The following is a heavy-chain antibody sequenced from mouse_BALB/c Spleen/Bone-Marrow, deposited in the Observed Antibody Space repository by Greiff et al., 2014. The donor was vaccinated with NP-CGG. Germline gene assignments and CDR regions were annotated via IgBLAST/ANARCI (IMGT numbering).Heavy chain of an antibody. Sequence: VQVVESGAELARPGASVKLSCKASGYTFTSYWMQWVKQRPGQGLEWIGAIYPGDGDTTYTQKFKGKATLTADKSSSTAYMQLSSLASEDSAVYYCARGAPFDYWGQGTTLTVSS. CDR2: IYPGDGDT. CDR1: GYTFTSYW. CDR3: ARGAPFDY. J-gene: IGHJ2*01. V-gene: IGHV1-87*01.